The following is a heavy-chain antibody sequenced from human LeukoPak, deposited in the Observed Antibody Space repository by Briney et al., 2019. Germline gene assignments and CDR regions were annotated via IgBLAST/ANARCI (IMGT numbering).Heavy chain of an antibody. J-gene: IGHJ4*02. CDR2: TSPKSGDR. CDR3: ARDNYGTLDY. V-gene: IGHV1-2*02. CDR1: GYTFTDYF. D-gene: IGHD4-17*01. Sequence: RASVKVSCKISGYTFTDYFIHWVRRAPGQGLEWMGWTSPKSGDRKCTQKFQGRVTMTRDTSISTVYMELDRLTFDDTAVYFCARDNYGTLDYWGQGSLVTVSS.